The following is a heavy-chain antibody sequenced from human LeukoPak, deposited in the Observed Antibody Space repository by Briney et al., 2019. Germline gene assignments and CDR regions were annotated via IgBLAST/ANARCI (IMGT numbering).Heavy chain of an antibody. J-gene: IGHJ4*02. CDR3: ATEGFYY. Sequence: GGSLRLSCAASGFTFSNYWVHWVRQAPGKGLVWVSRINRDGSTTNYADSVKGRFTISRDNVKNTLYLQMNSLRAEDTALYYCATEGFYYWGPGTQVTVSS. CDR1: GFTFSNYW. V-gene: IGHV3-74*01. CDR2: INRDGSTT.